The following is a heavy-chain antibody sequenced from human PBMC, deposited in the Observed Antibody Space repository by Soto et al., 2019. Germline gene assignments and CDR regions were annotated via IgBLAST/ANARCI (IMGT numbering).Heavy chain of an antibody. V-gene: IGHV4-34*01. J-gene: IGHJ2*01. D-gene: IGHD3-22*01. CDR2: INHSGST. Sequence: XETLSLTCAVYGGSFSGYYWSWIRQPPGKGLEWIGEINHSGSTNYNPSLKSRVTISVDTSKNQFSLKLSSVTAADTAVYYCARGGYYAYWYFDLWGRGTLVTVSS. CDR3: ARGGYYAYWYFDL. CDR1: GGSFSGYY.